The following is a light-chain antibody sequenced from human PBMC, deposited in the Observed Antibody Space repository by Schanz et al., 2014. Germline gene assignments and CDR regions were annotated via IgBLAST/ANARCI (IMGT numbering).Light chain of an antibody. CDR1: QTISNY. CDR2: DAS. Sequence: EIVLTQSPATLSLSPGERPTLSCRASQTISNYVAWYQQKPGQAPRLLMYDASSLEGGVPSRFSGSRSGTEFTLTNSSLQPDDFATYYCQQYNSYSSTFGQGTRVEIK. V-gene: IGKV3-11*01. CDR3: QQYNSYSST. J-gene: IGKJ1*01.